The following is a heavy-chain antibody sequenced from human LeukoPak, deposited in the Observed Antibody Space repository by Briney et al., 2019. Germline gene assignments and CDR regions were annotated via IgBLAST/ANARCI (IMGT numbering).Heavy chain of an antibody. V-gene: IGHV3-30*04. CDR3: ATGDCGGVCYSSYFDC. J-gene: IGHJ4*02. Sequence: GGSLRLSCAGSGNTFISYAVNWVRQAPGKGLAWVAVISHDRRNIYYADTVKGRFTISRDNSKSILYLQMNSLRDEDTGVYYCATGDCGGVCYSSYFDCWGQGALVTVSS. D-gene: IGHD2-21*02. CDR2: ISHDRRNI. CDR1: GNTFISYA.